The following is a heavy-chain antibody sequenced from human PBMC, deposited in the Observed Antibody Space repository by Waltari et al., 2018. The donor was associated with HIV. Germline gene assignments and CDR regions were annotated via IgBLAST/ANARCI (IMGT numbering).Heavy chain of an antibody. J-gene: IGHJ6*02. CDR2: ISGTGYPT. CDR3: ARHSSSHPYYYAMDV. V-gene: IGHV3-23*01. Sequence: EVQLLESGGGLVQPGQSLRISCTVSGFSFVTYAMSWVRQAPGKGLEVVLSISGTGYPTFYADSVKGRFTISRDNSKMTLYLQMNSLRAEDTALYYCARHSSSHPYYYAMDVWGQGTTVTVSS. D-gene: IGHD6-13*01. CDR1: GFSFVTYA.